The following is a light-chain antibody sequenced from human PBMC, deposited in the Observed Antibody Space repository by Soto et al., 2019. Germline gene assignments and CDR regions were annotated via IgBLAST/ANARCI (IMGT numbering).Light chain of an antibody. V-gene: IGLV2-14*01. Sequence: QSVLTQPASVSGSPGQSITISCTGTSSDVGGYNYVSWYQQHPGKAPKLMIYDVSNRPSGVSNRFSGSKSGNTASLTISGLQAEDEADYYCSSYTSSSTFYVFGTGTQVPV. CDR3: SSYTSSSTFYV. CDR1: SSDVGGYNY. J-gene: IGLJ1*01. CDR2: DVS.